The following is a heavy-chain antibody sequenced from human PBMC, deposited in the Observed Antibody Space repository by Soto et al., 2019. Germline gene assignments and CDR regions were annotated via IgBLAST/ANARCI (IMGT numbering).Heavy chain of an antibody. Sequence: SGPTLGDPTQTLTLTCTFSGFSLTSGVVGVGWIRQPPGEALEWLALIYWNDEQYYNPSLRNRLTITRDTSKNQVVLTMTNMDPVDTATYYCAHRLPGPSGYAVCGQRTTVTVS. CDR3: AHRLPGPSGYAV. CDR2: IYWNDEQ. D-gene: IGHD2-2*01. CDR1: GFSLTSGVVG. V-gene: IGHV2-5*01. J-gene: IGHJ6*02.